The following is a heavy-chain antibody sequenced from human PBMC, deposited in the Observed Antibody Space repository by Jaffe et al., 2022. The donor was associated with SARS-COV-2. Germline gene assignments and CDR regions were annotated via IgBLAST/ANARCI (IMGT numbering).Heavy chain of an antibody. CDR2: ISNDGKKE. CDR3: ARDWGAGH. J-gene: IGHJ1*01. CDR1: GFSFSTYA. V-gene: IGHV3-30*04. Sequence: QVQLVESGGGVVQPGRSLRLSCAASGFSFSTYAMHWVRQAAGKGLEWVSVISNDGKKEYYADSVKGRFTISRDNSKNTLHLQMNSLRSEDTAVYYCARDWGAGHWGQGTLVTVSS. D-gene: IGHD3-16*01.